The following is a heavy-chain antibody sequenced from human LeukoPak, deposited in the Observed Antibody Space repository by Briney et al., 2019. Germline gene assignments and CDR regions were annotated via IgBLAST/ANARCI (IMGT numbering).Heavy chain of an antibody. CDR1: GYTFTGYY. CDR3: ARWEGTSYYDSSGFMVY. D-gene: IGHD3-22*01. J-gene: IGHJ4*02. Sequence: ASVKVSCKASGYTFTGYYMHWVRQAPGQGLEWMGWINPNTGATKYAEKFQGRVTMTGDTSISTAYMELSSLRSEDTAVYYCARWEGTSYYDSSGFMVYWGQGTLVTVSS. V-gene: IGHV1-2*02. CDR2: INPNTGAT.